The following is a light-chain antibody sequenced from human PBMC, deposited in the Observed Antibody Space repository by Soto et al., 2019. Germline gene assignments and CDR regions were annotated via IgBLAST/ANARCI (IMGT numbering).Light chain of an antibody. Sequence: QSVLTQPPSASGAPGQRVTISCSGSSSNIGGNYVFWYQQLPGTAPKLLIYRTNQRPSGVPDRFSGSKSGTSASLAISGLRSEYEADYYCAAWDDSLSAVVFGGGTKLTVL. CDR2: RTN. V-gene: IGLV1-47*01. CDR3: AAWDDSLSAVV. J-gene: IGLJ2*01. CDR1: SSNIGGNY.